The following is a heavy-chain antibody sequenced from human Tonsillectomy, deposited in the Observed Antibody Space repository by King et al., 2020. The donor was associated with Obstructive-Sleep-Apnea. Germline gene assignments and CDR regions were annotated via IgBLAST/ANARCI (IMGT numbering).Heavy chain of an antibody. CDR3: VRGATMSGGVSILGYYGMDV. V-gene: IGHV1-8*01. Sequence: VQLVQSGAEMKKPGASVKVSCKAFGYTFSSYDVNWVRQATGQGLEWMGWMNPNSGNTGFAQKFQGRVTLTRDTSISTAYMELSSLRSEDTAVYYCVRGATMSGGVSILGYYGMDVWGLGTTVIVSS. CDR2: MNPNSGNT. D-gene: IGHD3-16*01. CDR1: GYTFSSYD. J-gene: IGHJ6*02.